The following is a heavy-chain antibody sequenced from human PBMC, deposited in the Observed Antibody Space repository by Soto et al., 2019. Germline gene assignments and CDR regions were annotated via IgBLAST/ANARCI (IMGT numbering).Heavy chain of an antibody. D-gene: IGHD2-2*01. Sequence: GGSLRLSCAASGFTFSSYGMHWVRQAPGKGLEWVAVIWYDGSNKYYADSVKGRFTISRDNSKNTLYLQMNSLRAEDTAVYYCARAWISTSSDRSPYYFDYWGQGTLVTVSS. CDR3: ARAWISTSSDRSPYYFDY. CDR2: IWYDGSNK. CDR1: GFTFSSYG. J-gene: IGHJ4*02. V-gene: IGHV3-33*01.